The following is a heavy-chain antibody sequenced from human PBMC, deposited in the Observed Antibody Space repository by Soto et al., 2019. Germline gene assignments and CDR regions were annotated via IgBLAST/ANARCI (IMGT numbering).Heavy chain of an antibody. CDR3: AREGVWTSSFRGALDI. D-gene: IGHD3-10*01. V-gene: IGHV3-33*01. CDR2: IWYDGSSK. J-gene: IGHJ3*02. Sequence: QVQLVESGGGVVQPGTSLRLSCAASGFTFNVYGMHWVRQAPGKGLERVAVIWYDGSSKYYADSIKGRFTISRDNPRNTLFLQMDSLRGEDTAVYYCAREGVWTSSFRGALDIWGQGTVVTVPS. CDR1: GFTFNVYG.